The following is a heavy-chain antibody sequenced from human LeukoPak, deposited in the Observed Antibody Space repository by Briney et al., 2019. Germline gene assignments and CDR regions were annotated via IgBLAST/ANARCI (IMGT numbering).Heavy chain of an antibody. Sequence: PSETLSLTCTVSGGSISSGGYYWSWIRQPPGKGLEWIGYIYHSGSTYYNPSLKSRVTISVDRSKNQFSLKLSSVTAADTAVYYCASLPSYYYDSSGYSIDYWGQGTLVTVSS. CDR2: IYHSGST. D-gene: IGHD3-22*01. V-gene: IGHV4-30-2*01. J-gene: IGHJ4*02. CDR3: ASLPSYYYDSSGYSIDY. CDR1: GGSISSGGYY.